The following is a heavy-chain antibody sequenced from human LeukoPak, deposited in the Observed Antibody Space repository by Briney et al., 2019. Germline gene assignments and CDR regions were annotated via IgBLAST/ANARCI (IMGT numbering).Heavy chain of an antibody. CDR1: GGSLSGYY. CDR2: VYYPGST. J-gene: IGHJ4*02. Sequence: PSETLSLTCTVSGGSLSGYYWTWIRQPPGKGLEWIGYVYYPGSTNYNPSLDGRVTISLDTSENQFSLKLTSVTAADTALYYCVGATISSAGFSFDYWAQGTLVTVSS. D-gene: IGHD6-13*01. V-gene: IGHV4-59*01. CDR3: VGATISSAGFSFDY.